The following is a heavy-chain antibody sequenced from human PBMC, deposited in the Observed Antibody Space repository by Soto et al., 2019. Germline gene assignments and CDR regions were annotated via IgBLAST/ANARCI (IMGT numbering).Heavy chain of an antibody. CDR1: GGSISSGGYS. J-gene: IGHJ4*02. CDR3: AAGDGLPRYY. V-gene: IGHV4-30-2*01. D-gene: IGHD3-16*01. CDR2: IYHSGST. Sequence: QLQLQESGSGLVEPSQTLSLTFAVSGGSISSGGYSWSWIRQPPGKGLEWIGYIYHSGSTYYNPCRKQGGTISVDKSTNQSSHKLSSGMASDTAAFYCAAGDGLPRYYWGQGTLVTVSS.